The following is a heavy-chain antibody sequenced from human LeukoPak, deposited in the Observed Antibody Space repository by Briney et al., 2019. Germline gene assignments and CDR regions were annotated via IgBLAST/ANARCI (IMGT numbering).Heavy chain of an antibody. V-gene: IGHV3-13*01. CDR3: ARGPPRGKYYYMDV. J-gene: IGHJ6*03. Sequence: GGSLRLSCAASGFTFSSFDMHWVRQTTRQSLWWVSPYWSGSDELYADSVKGRFTLSRDKAKNSLYLQMKSLKAGDTAVYYCARGPPRGKYYYMDVWGKGTTVTVSS. CDR2: YWSGSDE. CDR1: GFTFSSFD. D-gene: IGHD1-1*01.